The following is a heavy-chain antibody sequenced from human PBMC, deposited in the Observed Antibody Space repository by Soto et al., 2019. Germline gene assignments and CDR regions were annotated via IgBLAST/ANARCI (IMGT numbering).Heavy chain of an antibody. CDR3: ARAQNYYGSGENDY. J-gene: IGHJ4*02. CDR2: IWYDGSNK. CDR1: GFTFSSYG. V-gene: IGHV3-33*01. Sequence: QVQLVESGGGVVQPGRSLRLSCAASGFTFSSYGIHWVRQAPGKGLEWVAVIWYDGSNKYYADSVKGRFTISRDNSKNTLYLQMNSLRAEDTAVYYCARAQNYYGSGENDYWGQGTLVTVSS. D-gene: IGHD3-10*01.